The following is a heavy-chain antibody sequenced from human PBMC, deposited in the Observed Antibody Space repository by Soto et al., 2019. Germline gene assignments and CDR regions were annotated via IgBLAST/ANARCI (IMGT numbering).Heavy chain of an antibody. J-gene: IGHJ4*02. V-gene: IGHV4-4*02. CDR3: ARAVYYYDSSGYPPHFDY. D-gene: IGHD3-22*01. CDR1: GCSISSSNW. Sequence: PSETLSVPGAVSGCSISSSNWWSWVRQPPGKGLEWIGEIYHSGSTNYNPSLKSRVTISVDKSKNQFSLKLSSVTAADTAVYYCARAVYYYDSSGYPPHFDYWGQGTLVTVSS. CDR2: IYHSGST.